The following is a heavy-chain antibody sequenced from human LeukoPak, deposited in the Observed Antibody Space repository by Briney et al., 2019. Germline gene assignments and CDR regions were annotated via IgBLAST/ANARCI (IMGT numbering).Heavy chain of an antibody. V-gene: IGHV3-30*04. J-gene: IGHJ4*02. CDR2: LSYDGRDK. CDR1: GFTFSSYA. D-gene: IGHD6-19*01. Sequence: PGRSLRLSCAASGFTFSSYAMHWVRQAPGKGLEWVAVLSYDGRDKYYADSVKGRFTISRDNSKNTVFLQMNSLSAEDTAVYYCARGGGWYDHYFDYWGQGTLVTVSS. CDR3: ARGGGWYDHYFDY.